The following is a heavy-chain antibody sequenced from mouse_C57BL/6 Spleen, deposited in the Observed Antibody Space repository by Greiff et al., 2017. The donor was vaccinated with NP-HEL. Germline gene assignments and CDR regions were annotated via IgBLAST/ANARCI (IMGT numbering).Heavy chain of an antibody. J-gene: IGHJ1*03. CDR1: GYTFTSYW. CDR2: INPSNGGT. Sequence: VQLVESGTELVKPGASVKLSCKASGYTFTSYWMHWVKQRPGQGLEWIGNINPSNGGTNYNEKFKSKATLTVDKSSSTAYMQLSSLTSEDSAVYYCARSYYDYDYWYFDVWGTGTTVTVSS. D-gene: IGHD2-4*01. CDR3: ARSYYDYDYWYFDV. V-gene: IGHV1-53*01.